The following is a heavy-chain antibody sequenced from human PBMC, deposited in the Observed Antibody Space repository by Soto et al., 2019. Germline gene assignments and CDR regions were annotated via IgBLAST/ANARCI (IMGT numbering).Heavy chain of an antibody. J-gene: IGHJ6*02. D-gene: IGHD3-10*01. CDR3: GKDVGDYVPYYYGGDV. CDR1: GFTFKTHA. CDR2: IAYDGNEK. V-gene: IGHV3-30*18. Sequence: QVQLVESGGGVVQPGTSLRLSCAASGFTFKTHAMHWVRQAPGKGLEWMAVIAYDGNEKFYADSVKGRFTISRDNSKNALYLQINTLRNEYTAVYYCGKDVGDYVPYYYGGDVWGQGTTVTVSS.